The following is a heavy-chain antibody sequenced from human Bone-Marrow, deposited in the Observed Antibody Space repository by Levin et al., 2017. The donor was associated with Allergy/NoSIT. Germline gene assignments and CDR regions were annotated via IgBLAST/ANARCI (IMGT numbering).Heavy chain of an antibody. J-gene: IGHJ4*02. CDR2: FCGNNDNT. CDR1: GFTFSSYA. V-gene: IGHV3-23*01. CDR3: AKGRGPSCYTGCDY. D-gene: IGHD2-2*02. Sequence: GGSLRLSCAASGFTFSSYAMSWVRQAPGKGLEWVSVFCGNNDNTYYAESVKGRFTTSRDNSRNTLYLQMNSLRAEDTAVYYCAKGRGPSCYTGCDYWGQGTLVTVSS.